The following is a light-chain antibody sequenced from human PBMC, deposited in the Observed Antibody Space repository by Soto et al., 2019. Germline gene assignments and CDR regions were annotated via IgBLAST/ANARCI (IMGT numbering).Light chain of an antibody. J-gene: IGKJ4*01. CDR2: AAS. Sequence: IKMSQSPASLSASVGDRVTIACRASQNINIYLNWYQQRAGKAPRLMIYAASKLQSGVPSRFSGSTAGTDFTLTINSLQPEDFATYYCQQTDSAPSFGVGTKVDIK. V-gene: IGKV1-39*01. CDR3: QQTDSAPS. CDR1: QNINIY.